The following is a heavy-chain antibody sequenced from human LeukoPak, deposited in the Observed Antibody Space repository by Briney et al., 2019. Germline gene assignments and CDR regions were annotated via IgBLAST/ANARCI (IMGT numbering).Heavy chain of an antibody. CDR1: GGSISSSSYC. Sequence: SGTLCLTCAVSGGSISSSSYCWGWLRQPPGQGLEWIGTSYYSGSTYYNPSRKSRVAISVATSKNQFSLKLSCATAADTALYYCARHVTALRPPRYWGQGTLVTVSS. J-gene: IGHJ4*02. CDR3: ARHVTALRPPRY. V-gene: IGHV4-39*01. CDR2: SYYSGST. D-gene: IGHD2-21*02.